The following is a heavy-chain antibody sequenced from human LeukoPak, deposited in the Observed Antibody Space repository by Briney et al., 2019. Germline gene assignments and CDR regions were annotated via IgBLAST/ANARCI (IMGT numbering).Heavy chain of an antibody. V-gene: IGHV5-51*01. Sequence: GESLKISCKGSGYSFTSYWIGWVRQMPGKGLEWMGIIYPGDSDTRYSPSFQGQVTISADKSISTAYMELSSLRSEDTAVYYCARQALGGGWFDPWGQGTLVTVSS. CDR3: ARQALGGGWFDP. CDR1: GYSFTSYW. CDR2: IYPGDSDT. J-gene: IGHJ5*02. D-gene: IGHD3-16*01.